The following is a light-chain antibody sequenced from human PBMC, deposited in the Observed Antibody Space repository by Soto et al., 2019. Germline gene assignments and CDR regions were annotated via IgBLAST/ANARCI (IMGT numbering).Light chain of an antibody. CDR2: GAF. CDR3: QHLNYYPYT. V-gene: IGKV1-9*01. J-gene: IGKJ2*01. CDR1: QDISNY. Sequence: DIQLTQSPSFLSAAVGDRVTIICRASQDISNYLAWYQQKPGKAPKLLIFGAFTLQSGVPSRFGGSGSGTEFTLTISSLQPEDFAIYYCQHLNYYPYTFGQGTKLEIK.